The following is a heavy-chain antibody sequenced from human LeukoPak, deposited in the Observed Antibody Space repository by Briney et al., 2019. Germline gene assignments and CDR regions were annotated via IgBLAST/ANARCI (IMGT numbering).Heavy chain of an antibody. CDR2: IYYSGST. J-gene: IGHJ5*02. CDR1: GGSISSYY. CDR3: ARMRGYSYDP. Sequence: SETLSLTCTVSGGSISSYYWSWIRQPPGKGLEWIGYIYYSGSTNYNPSLKSRVTISVDTSKNQFSLKLSSVTAADTAVYYCARMRGYSYDPWGQGILATVSS. V-gene: IGHV4-59*01. D-gene: IGHD5-18*01.